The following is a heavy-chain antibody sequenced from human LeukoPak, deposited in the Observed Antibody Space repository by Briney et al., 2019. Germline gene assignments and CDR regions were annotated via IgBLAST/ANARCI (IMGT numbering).Heavy chain of an antibody. J-gene: IGHJ4*02. Sequence: PGGSLRLSCAASGFTFSSYAMHWVRQAPGKGLEWVAVISYDGSNKYYADSVKGRFTISRDNSKNTLYLQMNSLRAEDTAVYYCAGEGRRLWSDFDYWGQGTLVTVSS. CDR1: GFTFSSYA. CDR2: ISYDGSNK. D-gene: IGHD5-18*01. V-gene: IGHV3-30*01. CDR3: AGEGRRLWSDFDY.